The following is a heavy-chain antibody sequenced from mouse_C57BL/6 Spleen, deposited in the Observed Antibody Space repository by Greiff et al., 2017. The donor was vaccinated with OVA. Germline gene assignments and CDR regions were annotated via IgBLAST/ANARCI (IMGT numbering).Heavy chain of an antibody. V-gene: IGHV5-4*03. J-gene: IGHJ1*03. Sequence: DVMLVESGGGLVKPGGSLKLSCAASGFTFSSYAMSWVRQTPEKRLEWVATISDGGSYTYYPDNVKGRFTISRDNAKNNLYLQMSHLKSEDTAMYYCARYGSSSYWYFDVWGTGTTVTVSS. CDR2: ISDGGSYT. D-gene: IGHD1-1*01. CDR1: GFTFSSYA. CDR3: ARYGSSSYWYFDV.